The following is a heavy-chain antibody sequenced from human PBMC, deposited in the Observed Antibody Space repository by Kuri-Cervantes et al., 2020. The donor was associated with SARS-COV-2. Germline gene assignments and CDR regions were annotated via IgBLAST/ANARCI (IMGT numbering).Heavy chain of an antibody. CDR2: IYTSGST. Sequence: SETLSLTCAVSGVSVTGGTYYWAWIRQPAGKGLEWIGRIYTSGSTNYNPSLKSRVTMSVDTSKNQFSLKLSSVTAADTAVYYCARGELGAYYCYMDVWGKGTTVTVSS. CDR3: ARGELGAYYCYMDV. J-gene: IGHJ6*03. V-gene: IGHV4-61*02. CDR1: GVSVTGGTYY. D-gene: IGHD3-16*01.